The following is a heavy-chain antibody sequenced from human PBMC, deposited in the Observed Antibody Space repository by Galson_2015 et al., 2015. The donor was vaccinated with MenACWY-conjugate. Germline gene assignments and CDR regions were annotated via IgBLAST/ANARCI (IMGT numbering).Heavy chain of an antibody. CDR3: ARGAYKGGHSRDY. V-gene: IGHV3-30*04. Sequence: SLRLSCAASGFSFRSYAMHWVRQTPGKGLEWVAFISYDGSDKKNADSVKGRFTISRDNSKNTLYLQMNSLRTDDTAVYYCARGAYKGGHSRDYWGPGTLVTVSS. CDR1: GFSFRSYA. D-gene: IGHD4-23*01. J-gene: IGHJ4*02. CDR2: ISYDGSDK.